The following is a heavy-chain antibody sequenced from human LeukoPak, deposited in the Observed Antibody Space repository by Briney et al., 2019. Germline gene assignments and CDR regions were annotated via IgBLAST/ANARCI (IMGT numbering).Heavy chain of an antibody. CDR3: ARGAYCGANCYSYFDY. V-gene: IGHV4-59*01. CDR2: IYYSGST. Sequence: SSETLSLTCTVSGGSISSYFWIWIRQPPGKGLEWIGYIYYSGSTNYNPSVKSRVTISLDTPKNQFSLELSSVTAADTAVYFCARGAYCGANCYSYFDYWGQGTLVTVSS. D-gene: IGHD2-21*02. J-gene: IGHJ4*02. CDR1: GGSISSYF.